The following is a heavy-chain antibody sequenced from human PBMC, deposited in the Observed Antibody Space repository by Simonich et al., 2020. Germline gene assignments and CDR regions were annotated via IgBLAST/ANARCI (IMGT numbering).Heavy chain of an antibody. CDR1: GYTFTSYG. J-gene: IGHJ4*02. V-gene: IGHV1-18*01. D-gene: IGHD2-15*01. CDR2: ISAYYGNN. CDR3: ARASRGTWWYYYFDY. Sequence: QVQLVQSGAEVKKPGASVKVSCKASGYTFTSYGISWVRQAPGQGLEWMGWISAYYGNNNCEHKLQGRVTMTTDTSTSTAYMELRSLRSDDTAVYYCARASRGTWWYYYFDYWGQGTLVTVSS.